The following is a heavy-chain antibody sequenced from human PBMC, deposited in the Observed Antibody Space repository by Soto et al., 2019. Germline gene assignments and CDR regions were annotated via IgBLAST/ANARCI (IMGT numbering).Heavy chain of an antibody. CDR3: ARGNPHYSSSWFPH. CDR1: GGSFSCYY. D-gene: IGHD6-13*01. V-gene: IGHV4-34*01. J-gene: IGHJ6*02. CDR2: INHSGST. Sequence: SETLSLTCAVYGGSFSCYYWSWIRQPPGKGLEWIGEINHSGSTNYNPSLKSRVTISVDTSKNQFSLKLSSVTAADTAVYYCARGNPHYSSSWFPHWGQGTTVTVSS.